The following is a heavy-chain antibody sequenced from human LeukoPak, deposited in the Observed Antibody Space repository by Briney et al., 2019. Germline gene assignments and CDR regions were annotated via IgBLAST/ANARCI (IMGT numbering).Heavy chain of an antibody. CDR1: GFTFSNYR. CDR2: ISSSSSYI. V-gene: IGHV3-21*01. D-gene: IGHD2-8*01. Sequence: PGGSLRLSCAASGFTFSNYRMNWVRQAPGKGLEWVSSISSSSSYIYYADSVKGRFTISRDNAKNSLYLQMNSLGAEDTAVYYCARDHGPDPPVWGKGTTVTVSS. CDR3: ARDHGPDPPV. J-gene: IGHJ6*04.